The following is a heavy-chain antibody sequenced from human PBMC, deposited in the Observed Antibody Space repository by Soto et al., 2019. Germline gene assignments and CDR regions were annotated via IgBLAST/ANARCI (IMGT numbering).Heavy chain of an antibody. Sequence: ASVKVSCKASGGTFSSYAISWVRQAPGQGLEWMGGIIPIFGTANYAQKFQGRVTITADESTSTAYMELSSLRSEDTAVYYCARDLAEAYYYDSSGYYYGYWGQGTLVTVSS. CDR3: ARDLAEAYYYDSSGYYYGY. D-gene: IGHD3-22*01. CDR1: GGTFSSYA. J-gene: IGHJ4*02. CDR2: IIPIFGTA. V-gene: IGHV1-69*13.